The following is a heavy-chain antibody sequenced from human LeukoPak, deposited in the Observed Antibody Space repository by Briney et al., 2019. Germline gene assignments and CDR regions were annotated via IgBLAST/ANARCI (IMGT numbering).Heavy chain of an antibody. Sequence: SETLSLTCTVSGGSISSYYWSWIRQPAGKGLEWIGRIYTSGSTNYNPSLKSRVTMSVDTSKNQLSLKLSSVTAADTAVYYCARGRYARKILGYFDLWGRGTLVTVSS. CDR2: IYTSGST. D-gene: IGHD3-16*01. CDR3: ARGRYARKILGYFDL. J-gene: IGHJ2*01. V-gene: IGHV4-4*07. CDR1: GGSISSYY.